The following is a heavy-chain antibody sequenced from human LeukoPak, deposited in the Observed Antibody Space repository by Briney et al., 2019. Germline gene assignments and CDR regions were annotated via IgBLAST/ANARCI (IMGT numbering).Heavy chain of an antibody. D-gene: IGHD3-22*01. CDR1: GGSFSGYY. Sequence: EPSETLSLTCAVYGGSFSGYYWSWIRQPPGKGLEWIGEINHSGSTNYNPSLKSRVTISVDTSKNQFSLKLSSVTAADTAVYYCARLVRGTYYYDSSGYYFPRYFDYWGQGTLVTVSS. CDR2: INHSGST. J-gene: IGHJ4*02. CDR3: ARLVRGTYYYDSSGYYFPRYFDY. V-gene: IGHV4-34*01.